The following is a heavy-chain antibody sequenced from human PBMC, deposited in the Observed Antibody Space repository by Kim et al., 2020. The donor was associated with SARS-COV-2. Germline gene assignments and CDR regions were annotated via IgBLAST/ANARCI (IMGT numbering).Heavy chain of an antibody. CDR2: IYYSGTS. V-gene: IGHV4-39*01. D-gene: IGHD3-22*01. CDR1: GGSISSSSYY. CDR3: ARPRASNSGYPYDAFDI. Sequence: SETLSLTCTVSGGSISSSSYYWGWIRQPPEKGLEWIGSIYYSGTSYYNPSLKSRVTISVDTSNSQFSLKLSSVTAADTAVYYCARPRASNSGYPYDAFDIWGQGTMVTVSS. J-gene: IGHJ3*02.